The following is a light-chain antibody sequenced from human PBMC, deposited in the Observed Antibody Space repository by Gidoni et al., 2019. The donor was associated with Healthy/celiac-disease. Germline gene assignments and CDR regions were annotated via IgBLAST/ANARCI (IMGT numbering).Light chain of an antibody. Sequence: QSVLTQPPSASGTPGQRVTISCSGSSSTIGSNTVNWYQQLPGTAPKLLIYRNNQRPSGVPDRFSGSKSGTSASLAISGRQSEDEADYYCAAWDDSLNGAVFGGGTQLTVL. CDR2: RNN. CDR1: SSTIGSNT. V-gene: IGLV1-44*01. CDR3: AAWDDSLNGAV. J-gene: IGLJ7*01.